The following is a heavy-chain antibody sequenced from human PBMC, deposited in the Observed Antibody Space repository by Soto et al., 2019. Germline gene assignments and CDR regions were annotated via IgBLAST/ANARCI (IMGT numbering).Heavy chain of an antibody. CDR3: ARHEGNGNVWPLDY. V-gene: IGHV4-39*01. CDR2: IHYSGST. Sequence: SETLSLTCTVSGDSIGTTHSYWAWIRQSPGKGLEWIGNIHYSGSTYYMPSLRSRVTLSVDTSKNQFSLRLTSVTAEDTAVYYCARHEGNGNVWPLDYWGQGILVTVPQ. J-gene: IGHJ4*02. CDR1: GDSIGTTHSY. D-gene: IGHD2-8*01.